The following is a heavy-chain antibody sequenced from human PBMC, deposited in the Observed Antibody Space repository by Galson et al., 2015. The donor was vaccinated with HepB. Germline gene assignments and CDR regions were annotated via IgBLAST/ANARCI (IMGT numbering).Heavy chain of an antibody. Sequence: SLRLSCAASGFTFSDAWVSWVRQAPGKGLEWVARIKSRRFGGKVDYGTPVKGRFTISRDDSKHTLSPLMDSLKTEDTAVYYCTTTVRPEDFLEYWGQGSLVTVSS. CDR2: IKSRRFGGKV. CDR3: TTTVRPEDFLEY. J-gene: IGHJ4*02. CDR1: GFTFSDAW. V-gene: IGHV3-15*01. D-gene: IGHD1-14*01.